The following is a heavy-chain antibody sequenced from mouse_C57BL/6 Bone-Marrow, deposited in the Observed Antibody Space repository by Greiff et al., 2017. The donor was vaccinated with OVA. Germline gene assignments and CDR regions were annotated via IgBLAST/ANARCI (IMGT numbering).Heavy chain of an antibody. CDR3: TRGDSNYYAIDD. D-gene: IGHD2-5*01. J-gene: IGHJ4*01. CDR2: IDPETGGT. CDR1: GYTFTDYE. Sequence: VQLQQSGAELVRPGASVTLSCKASGYTFTDYEMHWVKQTPVHGLEWIGAIDPETGGTAYNPKFKGKAILTADKSSSTAYLELRSLTSEDSAVYYCTRGDSNYYAIDDWGQGTSATVTS. V-gene: IGHV1-15*01.